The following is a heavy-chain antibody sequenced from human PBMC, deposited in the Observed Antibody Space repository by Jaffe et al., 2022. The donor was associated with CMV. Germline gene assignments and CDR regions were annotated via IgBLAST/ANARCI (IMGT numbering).Heavy chain of an antibody. J-gene: IGHJ6*03. CDR3: ARHVNLGEYLYYYMDV. CDR2: IYYSGST. D-gene: IGHD1-26*01. V-gene: IGHV4-39*01. CDR1: GGSISSSSYY. Sequence: QLQLQESGPGLVKPSETLSLTCTVSGGSISSSSYYWGWIRQPPGKGLEWIGSIYYSGSTYYNPSLKSRVTISVDTSKNQFSLKLSSVTAADTAVYYCARHVNLGEYLYYYMDVWGKGTTVTVSS.